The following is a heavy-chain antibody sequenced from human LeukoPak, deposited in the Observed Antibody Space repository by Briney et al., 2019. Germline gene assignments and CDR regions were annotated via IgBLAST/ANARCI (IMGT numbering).Heavy chain of an antibody. CDR3: ARDSGSRWYGYDYYYMDV. CDR2: IKYDGSEK. CDR1: GFTFSRFW. J-gene: IGHJ6*03. D-gene: IGHD6-13*01. V-gene: IGHV3-7*01. Sequence: PGGSLRLSCAASGFTFSRFWMTWVRQAPGKGLEWVANIKYDGSEKYYVDSVKGRFTISRDNDRDSLFLRMNSLRAEDTAVYYCARDSGSRWYGYDYYYMDVWGKGTAVSISS.